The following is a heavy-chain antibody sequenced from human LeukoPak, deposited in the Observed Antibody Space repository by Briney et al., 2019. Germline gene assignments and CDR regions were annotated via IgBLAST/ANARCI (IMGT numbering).Heavy chain of an antibody. CDR2: IYYSGST. CDR3: ARVSHYGDYDYYMDV. Sequence: PSETPSLTCTVSGGSISSYYWSWIRQPPGKGLEWIGYIYYSGSTNYNPSLKSRVTISVDTSKNQFSLKLSSVTAADTAVYYCARVSHYGDYDYYMDVWGKGTTVTISS. CDR1: GGSISSYY. V-gene: IGHV4-59*01. J-gene: IGHJ6*03. D-gene: IGHD4-17*01.